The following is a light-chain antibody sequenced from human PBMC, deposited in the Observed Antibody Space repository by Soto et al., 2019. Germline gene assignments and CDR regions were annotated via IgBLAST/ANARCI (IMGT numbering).Light chain of an antibody. J-gene: IGLJ1*01. CDR2: AVS. Sequence: QSVLTQPASVSGSPGQSITISCTGTSSDVGSYDLVSWYQQHPGKAPKLMIYAVSDRPPGVSDRFSGSKSGITASLTISGLQTEDEADYYCISYTDRQSYLFGTGTKVTVL. CDR3: ISYTDRQSYL. CDR1: SSDVGSYDL. V-gene: IGLV2-14*02.